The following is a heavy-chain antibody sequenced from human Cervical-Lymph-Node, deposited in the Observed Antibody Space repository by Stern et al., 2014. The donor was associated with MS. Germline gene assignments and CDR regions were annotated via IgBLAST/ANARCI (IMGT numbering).Heavy chain of an antibody. CDR3: ARIPDQPQGDS. V-gene: IGHV4-59*08. Sequence: QLQESGPGLVRPSETLSLTCTVSGGSISSYYWSWIRQPPGKGLEWIAHIYYTGSPNYTPSLKIRVSISVDPPNNHFPLKVTFVTAADTAVYYCARIPDQPQGDS. CDR1: GGSISSYY. J-gene: IGHJ5*01. CDR2: IYYTGSP. D-gene: IGHD2-2*01.